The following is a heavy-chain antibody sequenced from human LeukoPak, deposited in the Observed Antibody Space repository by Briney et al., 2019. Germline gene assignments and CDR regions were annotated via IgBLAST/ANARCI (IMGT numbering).Heavy chain of an antibody. Sequence: GGSLRLSCAASGFTFSSYSMNWVRQAPGKGLEWVSYISSSSSTIYYADSVKGRFTISRDNAKNSLYLQMNSLRDEDTAVYYCAREHYYGSGSYYFDYWGQGTLVTVSS. CDR1: GFTFSSYS. CDR3: AREHYYGSGSYYFDY. D-gene: IGHD3-10*01. J-gene: IGHJ4*02. CDR2: ISSSSSTI. V-gene: IGHV3-48*02.